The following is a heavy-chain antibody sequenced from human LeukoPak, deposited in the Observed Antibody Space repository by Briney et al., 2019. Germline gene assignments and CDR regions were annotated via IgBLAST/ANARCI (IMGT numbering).Heavy chain of an antibody. CDR3: ARDDFAGDSSGYIDY. J-gene: IGHJ4*02. CDR2: IWFDGSNQ. CDR1: GFIFSNYG. Sequence: QPGGSLRLSCAASGFIFSNYGMHWVRQAPGKGLEWVAVIWFDGSNQYHADAVKGRFTIPRDNSKNTLYLQMSSLRAEDTALYYCARDDFAGDSSGYIDYWGQGTLVTVSS. V-gene: IGHV3-33*01. D-gene: IGHD3-22*01.